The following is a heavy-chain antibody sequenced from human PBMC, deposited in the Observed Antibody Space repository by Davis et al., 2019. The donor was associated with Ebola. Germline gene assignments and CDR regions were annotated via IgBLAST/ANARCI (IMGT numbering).Heavy chain of an antibody. J-gene: IGHJ4*02. D-gene: IGHD3-10*01. CDR3: ANIGASTSKGQTDY. V-gene: IGHV3-23*01. CDR2: LSGTGGYT. CDR1: VFPSSSYW. Sequence: GGSLRLSSLASVFPSSSYWTSWARHAPGKGLEWLSVLSGTGGYTHYADSAKGRFSISRDNSKNTLYIQMNGLIAGDTAVYYCANIGASTSKGQTDYWGQGILVTVSS.